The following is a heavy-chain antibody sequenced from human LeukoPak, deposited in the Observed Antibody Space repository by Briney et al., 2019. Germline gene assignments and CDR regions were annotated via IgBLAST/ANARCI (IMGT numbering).Heavy chain of an antibody. D-gene: IGHD3-3*01. CDR2: INPSGGST. CDR1: GYTLTSYY. J-gene: IGHJ6*02. V-gene: IGHV1-46*01. CDR3: ARAKRFLEWFGRRCGMDV. Sequence: ASVKVSCKASGYTLTSYYMHWVRQAPGQGLEWMGIINPSGGSTSYAQKFQGRVTMTRDTSTGTVYMELSSLRSEDTAVYYCARAKRFLEWFGRRCGMDVWGQGTTVTVSS.